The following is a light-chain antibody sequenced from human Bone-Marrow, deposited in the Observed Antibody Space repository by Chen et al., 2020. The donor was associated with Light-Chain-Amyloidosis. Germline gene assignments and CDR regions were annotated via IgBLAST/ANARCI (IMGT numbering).Light chain of an antibody. CDR3: QRCGTSPLT. CDR2: GSS. J-gene: IGKJ4*02. Sequence: EIVLTQSPGTLSLSPGEGANLSCRASQTISSNYLTWYQQKFGQAPRLLIYGSSSRATGIPARFAGSGSGTYFTLTLNRLGPEDFGMCYCQRCGTSPLTFGGGTKVEI. V-gene: IGKV3-20*01. CDR1: QTISSNY.